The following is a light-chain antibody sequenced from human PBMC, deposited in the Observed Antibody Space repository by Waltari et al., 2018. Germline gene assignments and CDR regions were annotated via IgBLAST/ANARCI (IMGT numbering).Light chain of an antibody. CDR1: NSDVGNYNL. CDR2: EVI. Sequence: QSALTQPASVSGTPGQPIPISCTGTNSDVGNYNLFSWYQHHPGEAPKLMICEVIKRPSGVSNRFSGSKSGNTASLTISGLQAEDEADYYCCSYAGSGTYVFGTGTKVTVL. J-gene: IGLJ1*01. CDR3: CSYAGSGTYV. V-gene: IGLV2-23*02.